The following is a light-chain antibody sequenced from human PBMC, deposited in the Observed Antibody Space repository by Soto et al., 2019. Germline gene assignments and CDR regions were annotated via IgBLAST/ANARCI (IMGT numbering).Light chain of an antibody. J-gene: IGKJ5*01. V-gene: IGKV3-15*01. CDR3: QQYNHWSSIT. CDR1: QSVDSN. Sequence: EIVLTQSPATLSLSPWEIATLSCRASQSVDSNLAWYHQKPGQAPRLLIYDTSTRATGVPARFSGSGSGTEFTLTISSLQSEDFAVYYCQQYNHWSSITFGQGTRLEIK. CDR2: DTS.